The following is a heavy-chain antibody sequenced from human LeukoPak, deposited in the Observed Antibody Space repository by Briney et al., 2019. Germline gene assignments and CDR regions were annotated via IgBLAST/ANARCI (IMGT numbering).Heavy chain of an antibody. J-gene: IGHJ2*01. Sequence: SETLSLTCTVSGGSISSSDYYWAWIRQPPGKGLEWIVSIYYTGSTYYNPSLKSRLTISVDTSKNQCSLKLSSVTAADTAVYYCARKTTVTTAGSWYFDLWGRGTLITVSS. CDR3: ARKTTVTTAGSWYFDL. CDR1: GGSISSSDYY. V-gene: IGHV4-39*01. CDR2: IYYTGST. D-gene: IGHD4-17*01.